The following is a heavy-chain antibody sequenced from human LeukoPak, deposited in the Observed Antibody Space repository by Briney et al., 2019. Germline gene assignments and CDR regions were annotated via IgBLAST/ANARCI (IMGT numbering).Heavy chain of an antibody. CDR2: INHSGST. Sequence: PSETLSLTCAVYGGSFSGYYRSWIRQPPGKGLEWIGEINHSGSTNYNPSLKSRVTISVDTSKNQFSLKLSSVTAADTAVYYCARALYYGSGSNYYYYYMDVWGKGTTVTVSS. CDR3: ARALYYGSGSNYYYYYMDV. D-gene: IGHD3-10*01. V-gene: IGHV4-34*01. J-gene: IGHJ6*03. CDR1: GGSFSGYY.